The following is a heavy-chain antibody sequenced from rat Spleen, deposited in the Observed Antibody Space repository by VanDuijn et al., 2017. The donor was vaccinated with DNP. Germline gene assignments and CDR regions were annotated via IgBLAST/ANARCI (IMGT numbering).Heavy chain of an antibody. J-gene: IGHJ2*01. CDR1: GFSFSYYY. V-gene: IGHV5-22*01. Sequence: EVQLVESGGGLVQPGRSLKLSCAASGFSFSYYYMAWVRQAPTKRLEWVAYIGSDGYARYYGETVKGRFAISRDNAKSTLYLQMNSLRSDDMATYYCARGYYGYDYWGQGVMVTVSS. CDR3: ARGYYGYDY. CDR2: IGSDGYAR. D-gene: IGHD1-7*01.